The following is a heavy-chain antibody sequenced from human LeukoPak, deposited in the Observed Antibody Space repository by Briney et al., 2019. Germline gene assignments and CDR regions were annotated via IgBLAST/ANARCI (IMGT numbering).Heavy chain of an antibody. D-gene: IGHD3-22*01. CDR2: IYYSGST. J-gene: IGHJ4*02. CDR3: ARGFRISRDSSGYYYGYFDY. V-gene: IGHV4-59*12. CDR1: GGSISSYY. Sequence: SETLSHTCSVSGGSISSYYWSWIRQPPGKGLEWIGYIYYSGSTSYNPSLRSRVTISVDTSKNQFSLKLSSVTAADTAVYYCARGFRISRDSSGYYYGYFDYWGQGTLVTVSS.